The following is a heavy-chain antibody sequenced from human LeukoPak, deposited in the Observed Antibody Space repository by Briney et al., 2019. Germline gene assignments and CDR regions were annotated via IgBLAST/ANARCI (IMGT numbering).Heavy chain of an antibody. CDR2: MNPNSGNT. J-gene: IGHJ4*02. V-gene: IGHV1-8*01. CDR3: ARRGSWGEPRPFDY. CDR1: GYTFTSYD. Sequence: GASVKVSCKASGYTFTSYDINWVRQATGQGLEWMGWMNPNSGNTGYAQKFQGRVTMTRNTSISTAYMELSSLRSEDTAVYYCARRGSWGEPRPFDYWGQGSLVTVSS. D-gene: IGHD3-16*01.